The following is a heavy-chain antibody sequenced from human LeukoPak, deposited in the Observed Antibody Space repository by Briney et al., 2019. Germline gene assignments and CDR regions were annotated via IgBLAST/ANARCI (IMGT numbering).Heavy chain of an antibody. V-gene: IGHV5-51*01. CDR2: IYPGGSDT. CDR3: ARMSWQNYYYYMDV. Sequence: GESLKISCKGSGYSFTTYWIAWVRQMPGKGLEWMGIIYPGGSDTRYSPSFQGQVTISADKSISTAYLQWSSLKASDTAMYYCARMSWQNYYYYMDVWGKGTTVTVSS. CDR1: GYSFTTYW. J-gene: IGHJ6*03. D-gene: IGHD6-13*01.